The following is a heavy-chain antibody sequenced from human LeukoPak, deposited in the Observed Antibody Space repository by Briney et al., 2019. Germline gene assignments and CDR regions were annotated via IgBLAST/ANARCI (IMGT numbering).Heavy chain of an antibody. V-gene: IGHV3-66*01. CDR2: IFSHGET. J-gene: IGHJ4*02. CDR3: ARDPPAVSINTYP. CDR1: GFTVGNNY. D-gene: IGHD5-12*01. Sequence: GGSLRLSCAASGFTVGNNYMTWVRQAPGKGLEWVSLIFSHGETSYADSVKGRFTISRDNSKNTLYLQMNGLRVEDTAVYYCARDPPAVSINTYPWGQGTLVTVSS.